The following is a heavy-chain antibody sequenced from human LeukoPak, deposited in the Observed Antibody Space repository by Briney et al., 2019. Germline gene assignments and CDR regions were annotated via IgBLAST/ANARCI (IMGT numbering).Heavy chain of an antibody. J-gene: IGHJ4*02. D-gene: IGHD3-22*01. CDR3: ARDLGYYDSSGYYGLVI. CDR2: INPNSGGT. V-gene: IGHV1-2*04. Sequence: ASVKVSCKASGCTFTGYYMHWVRQAPGQGLEWMGWINPNSGGTNYAQQFQGWVTMTRDTSISTAYMELSRLRSDDTAVYYCARDLGYYDSSGYYGLVIWGQGTLVTVSS. CDR1: GCTFTGYY.